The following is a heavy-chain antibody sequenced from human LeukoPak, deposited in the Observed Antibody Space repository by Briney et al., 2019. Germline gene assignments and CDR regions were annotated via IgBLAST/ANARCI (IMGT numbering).Heavy chain of an antibody. CDR3: ARGGKAAVRFDL. CDR2: INHDRTT. Sequence: SETLSLTCAVFGGSFSGYCWNWIRQPPGKGLEWIAEINHDRTTYYNPSLKSRITISVDTSKNQFSLKLSSMTAADTAVYYCARGGKAAVRFDLWGRGTLVTVSS. J-gene: IGHJ2*01. V-gene: IGHV4-34*01. CDR1: GGSFSGYC. D-gene: IGHD2-15*01.